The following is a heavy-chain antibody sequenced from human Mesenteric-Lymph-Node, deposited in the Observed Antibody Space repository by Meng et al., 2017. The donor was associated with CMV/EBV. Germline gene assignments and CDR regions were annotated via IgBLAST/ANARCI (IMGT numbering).Heavy chain of an antibody. CDR1: GFTFSNYA. Sequence: GGSLRLSCAASGFTFSNYAMSWVRQAPGKGLEWVSVIYGDGSSTYYTDSVKGHFTISRHNSKNTLYLQMNSLRAEDTAVYYCAKNAGLNYDFWSGLRFQHWGQGTLVTVSS. J-gene: IGHJ1*01. CDR2: IYGDGSST. D-gene: IGHD3-3*01. V-gene: IGHV3-23*03. CDR3: AKNAGLNYDFWSGLRFQH.